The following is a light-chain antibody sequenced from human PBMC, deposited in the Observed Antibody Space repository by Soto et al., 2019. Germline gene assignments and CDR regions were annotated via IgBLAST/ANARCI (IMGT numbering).Light chain of an antibody. J-gene: IGKJ1*01. CDR2: GAS. CDR3: QQYASSRT. Sequence: EIVLTQSPGTLSLSPGERATLSCRASQSVTNNYLAWFQQKPGQAPRLLMYGASSRATGIPDRFSGSGSGTDFTLTITRLGPEDVAVYYCQQYASSRTFGQGTKVEIK. V-gene: IGKV3-20*01. CDR1: QSVTNNY.